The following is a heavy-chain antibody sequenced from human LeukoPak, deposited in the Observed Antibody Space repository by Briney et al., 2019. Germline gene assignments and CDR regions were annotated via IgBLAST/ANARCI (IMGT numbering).Heavy chain of an antibody. Sequence: SETLSLTCAVYGGYLSGYYWSWIRPPPGKGLEWIGEINHSGSTNYDPSLKRRVTISVDTSKNQFSLKLSSVTAADTAVYYCARGLRYCSSTSCSENPWGQGTLVTVSS. D-gene: IGHD2-2*01. CDR1: GGYLSGYY. CDR2: INHSGST. J-gene: IGHJ5*02. CDR3: ARGLRYCSSTSCSENP. V-gene: IGHV4-34*01.